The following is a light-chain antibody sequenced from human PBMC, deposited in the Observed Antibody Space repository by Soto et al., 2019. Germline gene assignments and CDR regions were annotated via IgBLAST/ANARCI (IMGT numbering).Light chain of an antibody. V-gene: IGKV3-15*01. CDR2: CAS. CDR3: QQYNNWPYT. Sequence: EIVMTQSPDTLSVSPGERATLSCRASQSVSSNLAWYQQKPGQAPRLLIFCASTRATGIPARFSGSGSGTEFTLTISSLQSEDFAVYHCQQYNNWPYTFGQGTTLEIK. CDR1: QSVSSN. J-gene: IGKJ2*01.